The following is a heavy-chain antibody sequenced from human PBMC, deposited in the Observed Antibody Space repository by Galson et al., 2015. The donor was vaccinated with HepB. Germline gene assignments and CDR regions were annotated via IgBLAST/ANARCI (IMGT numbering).Heavy chain of an antibody. V-gene: IGHV3-11*03. D-gene: IGHD5-18*01. CDR3: ARCTAKGGWGRNWFDP. CDR1: GFTFSDYY. Sequence: SLRLSCAASGFTFSDYYMSWIRQAPGKGLEWVSYISSSSSYTNYADSVKGRFTISRDNAKNSLYLQMNSLRAEDTAVYYCARCTAKGGWGRNWFDPWGQGTLVTVSS. CDR2: ISSSSSYT. J-gene: IGHJ5*02.